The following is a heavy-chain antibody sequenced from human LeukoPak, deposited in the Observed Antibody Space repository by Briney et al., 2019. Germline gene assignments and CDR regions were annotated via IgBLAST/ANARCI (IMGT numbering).Heavy chain of an antibody. CDR1: GFVFSIYT. J-gene: IGHJ4*02. CDR2: ISGSGNGGSI. Sequence: SGGSLRLSCSASGFVFSIYTMYWVRQAPGKGPEYVSTISGSGNGGSIYYADSVKGRFTISRDDSKGILYLQMNGLRSEDTAVYYCVKDFGRVRGTPDSWGQGTLVTVSS. V-gene: IGHV3-64D*06. CDR3: VKDFGRVRGTPDS. D-gene: IGHD3-16*01.